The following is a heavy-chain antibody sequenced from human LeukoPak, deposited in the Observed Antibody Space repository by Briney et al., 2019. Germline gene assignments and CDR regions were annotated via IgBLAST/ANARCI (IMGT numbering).Heavy chain of an antibody. D-gene: IGHD5-12*01. J-gene: IGHJ4*02. CDR2: IYYSGST. CDR1: GGSISSGGYY. CDR3: ARVPGYSGYRDY. Sequence: SETLSLTCTVSGGSISSGGYYWSWIRQHPGKGLEWIGYIYYSGSTYYNPSFKSRVTISVDTSKNQFSLKLSSVTAADTAVYYCARVPGYSGYRDYWGQGTLVTVSS. V-gene: IGHV4-31*03.